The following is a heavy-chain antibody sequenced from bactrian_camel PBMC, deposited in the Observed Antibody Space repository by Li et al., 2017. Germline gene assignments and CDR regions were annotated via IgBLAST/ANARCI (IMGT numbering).Heavy chain of an antibody. J-gene: IGHJ6*01. V-gene: IGHV3S53*01. CDR3: QIGCTTWSGLNI. CDR2: IDSDGIA. Sequence: HVQLVESGGGSVQAGGSLRLSCVASRSLYSGAFVGWLRQAPGKEREGVAAIDSDGIANYADPVKGRFTISRDNAKNTAYLQMDSLKPEDTAMYYCQIGCTTWSGLNIRGQGTQVTVSS. D-gene: IGHD6*01. CDR1: RSLYSGAF.